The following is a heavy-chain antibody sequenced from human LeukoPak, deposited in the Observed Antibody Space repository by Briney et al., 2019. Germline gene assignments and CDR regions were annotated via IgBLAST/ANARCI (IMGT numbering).Heavy chain of an antibody. Sequence: PGGSLRLSCVASGFTLRTYGMSWVRQAPGKGLEWVSHSSAYLSITKYADSVKGRFTISRDNSKNTLYLQMNSLRAEDTAVYYCATSPLTSVAVYFDYWGQGTLVTVSS. CDR2: SSAYLSIT. V-gene: IGHV3-23*01. D-gene: IGHD6-19*01. J-gene: IGHJ4*02. CDR1: GFTLRTYG. CDR3: ATSPLTSVAVYFDY.